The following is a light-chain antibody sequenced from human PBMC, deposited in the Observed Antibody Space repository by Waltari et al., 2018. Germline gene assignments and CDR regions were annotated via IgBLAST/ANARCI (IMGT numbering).Light chain of an antibody. CDR1: NSDVGNYNY. CDR2: GVS. J-gene: IGLJ2*01. Sequence: QSALTQPASVSGSPGQSITMSCTGTNSDVGNYNYVSWYQHHPGTAPKVIIFGVSKRPSGVSECFAGSKSGNTASLTISGLQTEDEADYYCGSYAGTSTLIFGGGTKLAVL. CDR3: GSYAGTSTLI. V-gene: IGLV2-23*02.